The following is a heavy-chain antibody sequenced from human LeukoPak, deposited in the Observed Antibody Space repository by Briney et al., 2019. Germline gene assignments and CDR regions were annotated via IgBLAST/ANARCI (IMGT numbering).Heavy chain of an antibody. J-gene: IGHJ4*02. CDR1: GFTVSSNY. V-gene: IGHV3-53*01. CDR3: AKDGYSSIPGFHFEY. CDR2: IYSGGST. Sequence: PGGSLRLSCAASGFTVSSNYMNWVCQAPGKGLEWVSVIYSGGSTYYADSVKGRFTISRDNSKKTLYLHLNSLRVEDAAVYYCAKDGYSSIPGFHFEYWGQGTPVTVSS. D-gene: IGHD6-13*01.